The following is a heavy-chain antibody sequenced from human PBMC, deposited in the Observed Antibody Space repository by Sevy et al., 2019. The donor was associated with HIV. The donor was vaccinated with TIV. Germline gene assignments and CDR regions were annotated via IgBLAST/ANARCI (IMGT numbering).Heavy chain of an antibody. Sequence: ASVKVSCKASGYTFTSYGISWVRQAPGQGLEWMGWISAYNGKTNFAQKLQDKFTMTTDTSTSTAYMELRSLRSDDTAVYYCARDGQVYSSSSGGYYYYGMDVWGQGTTFTVSS. CDR3: ARDGQVYSSSSGGYYYYGMDV. CDR1: GYTFTSYG. J-gene: IGHJ6*02. V-gene: IGHV1-18*04. CDR2: ISAYNGKT. D-gene: IGHD6-6*01.